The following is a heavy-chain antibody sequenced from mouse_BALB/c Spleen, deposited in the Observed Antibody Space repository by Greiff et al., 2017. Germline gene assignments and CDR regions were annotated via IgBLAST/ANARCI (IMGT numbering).Heavy chain of an antibody. CDR2: ISYSGST. V-gene: IGHV3-2*02. Sequence: EVMLVESGPGLVKPSQSLSLTCTVTGYSITSDYAWNWIRQFPGNKLEWMGYISYSGSTSYNPSLKSRISITRDTSKNQFFLQLNSVTTEDTATYYCARPDSSGYVDYWGQGTSVTVSS. J-gene: IGHJ4*01. CDR3: ARPDSSGYVDY. D-gene: IGHD3-2*01. CDR1: GYSITSDYA.